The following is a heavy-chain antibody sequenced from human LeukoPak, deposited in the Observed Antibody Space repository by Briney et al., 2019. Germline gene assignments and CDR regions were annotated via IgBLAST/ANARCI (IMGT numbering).Heavy chain of an antibody. CDR3: ARHSLWTYNWFDP. Sequence: SQTLSLTCSVSGGSINSGGYYWSWIRQPPGKGLEWIGYIYYSGSTNYNPSLKSRVTISVDTSKNQFSLKLSSVTAADTAVYYCARHSLWTYNWFDPWGQGTLVTVSS. J-gene: IGHJ5*02. CDR2: IYYSGST. D-gene: IGHD3/OR15-3a*01. CDR1: GGSINSGGYY. V-gene: IGHV4-61*08.